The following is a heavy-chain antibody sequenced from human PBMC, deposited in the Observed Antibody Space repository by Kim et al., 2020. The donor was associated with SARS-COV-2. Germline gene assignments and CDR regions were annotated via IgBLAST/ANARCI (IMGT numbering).Heavy chain of an antibody. V-gene: IGHV3-13*01. J-gene: IGHJ4*02. CDR1: GFTFSSYD. Sequence: GGSLRLSCAVSGFTFSSYDMHWVRQATGKGLEWVSAIGTAGDTYYPGSVKGRFTISRENAKNSLYLQMNSLRAGDTAVYYCARGRWFGELYDSSGETFDYWGQGTLVTVSS. D-gene: IGHD3-10*01. CDR3: ARGRWFGELYDSSGETFDY. CDR2: IGTAGDT.